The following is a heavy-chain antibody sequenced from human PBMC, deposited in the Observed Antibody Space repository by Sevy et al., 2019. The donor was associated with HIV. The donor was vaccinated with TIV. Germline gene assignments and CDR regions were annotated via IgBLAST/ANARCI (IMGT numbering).Heavy chain of an antibody. Sequence: GGSLRLSCAASGFTFSSYVMSWVRQAPGKGLEWVSGISGSGGRTYYAHSVKGRLTMSRVNSQYTVYLQMISLRAEDTTVYYRERENYYFDYWGQGTLVTVSS. CDR3: ERENYYFDY. CDR2: ISGSGGRT. CDR1: GFTFSSYV. J-gene: IGHJ4*02. V-gene: IGHV3-23*01. D-gene: IGHD1-7*01.